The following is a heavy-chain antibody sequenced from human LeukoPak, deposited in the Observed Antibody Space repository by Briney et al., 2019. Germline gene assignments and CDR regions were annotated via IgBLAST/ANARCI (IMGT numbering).Heavy chain of an antibody. CDR2: IYYSGST. V-gene: IGHV4-59*12. CDR1: GGSISSYY. Sequence: PSETLSLTCTVSGGSISSYYWSWIRQPPGKGLEWIGYIYYSGSTNYNPSLKSRVTISVDTSKNQFSLKLSSVTAADTAVYYCASATFSYYYDSSGYYELDYWGQGTLVTVSS. D-gene: IGHD3-22*01. CDR3: ASATFSYYYDSSGYYELDY. J-gene: IGHJ4*02.